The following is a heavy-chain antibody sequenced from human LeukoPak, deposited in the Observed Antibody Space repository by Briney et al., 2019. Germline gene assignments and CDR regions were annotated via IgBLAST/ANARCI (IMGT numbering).Heavy chain of an antibody. V-gene: IGHV5-51*01. CDR3: ARHHYYGSGTYYKHGMDV. CDR2: IYPGDSDT. CDR1: GYTFTTYW. J-gene: IGHJ6*02. D-gene: IGHD3-10*01. Sequence: GESLKISRNVSGYTFTTYWIGWVRQMPGKGLEWMGIIYPGDSDTIYSPSFQGQVTISVDKSISIAYLQWSSLKASDTAMYFCARHHYYGSGTYYKHGMDVWGQGTTVTVSS.